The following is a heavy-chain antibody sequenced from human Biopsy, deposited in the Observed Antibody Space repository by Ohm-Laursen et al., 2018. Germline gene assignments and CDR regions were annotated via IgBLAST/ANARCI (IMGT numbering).Heavy chain of an antibody. D-gene: IGHD6-19*01. CDR1: GGAFTNYA. CDR3: VAYPSSGFFENNDDFAMDV. V-gene: IGHV1-69*01. Sequence: GSSVKVPCKASGGAFTNYAINWVRQAPGHGLEWMGGIITVSETAGYAERFQGRVTIIADVTTTTAYMDLSGLRSEDTAVYYCVAYPSSGFFENNDDFAMDVWGQGTTVIVSS. CDR2: IITVSETA. J-gene: IGHJ6*02.